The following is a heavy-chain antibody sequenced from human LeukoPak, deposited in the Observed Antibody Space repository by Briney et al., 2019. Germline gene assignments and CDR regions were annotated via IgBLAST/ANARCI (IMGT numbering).Heavy chain of an antibody. J-gene: IGHJ6*03. CDR3: ARDVDYYYYMDV. D-gene: IGHD2-15*01. V-gene: IGHV4-38-2*02. CDR1: GYSISSGYY. Sequence: SETLSLTCTVSGYSISSGYYWGWIRQPPGKGLEWIGYIYYSGSTYYNPSLKSRVTISVDTSKNQFSLKLSSVTAADTAVYYCARDVDYYYYMDVWGKGTTVTVSS. CDR2: IYYSGST.